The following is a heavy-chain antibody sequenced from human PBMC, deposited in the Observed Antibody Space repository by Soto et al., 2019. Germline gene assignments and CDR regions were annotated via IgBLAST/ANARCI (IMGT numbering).Heavy chain of an antibody. J-gene: IGHJ6*02. CDR1: GFTFSSYG. D-gene: IGHD3-16*01. V-gene: IGHV3-33*01. Sequence: GGSLRLSCAASGFTFSSYGMHWVRQAPGKGLEWVAVIWYDGSNKYYADSVKGRFTISRDNSKNTLYLQMNSLRAEDTAVYYCARGGTVYVWGPGGMDVWGQGTTVTVSS. CDR2: IWYDGSNK. CDR3: ARGGTVYVWGPGGMDV.